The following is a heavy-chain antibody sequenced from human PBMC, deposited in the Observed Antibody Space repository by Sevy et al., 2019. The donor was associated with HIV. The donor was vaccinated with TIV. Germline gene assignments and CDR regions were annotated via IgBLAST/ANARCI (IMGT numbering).Heavy chain of an antibody. CDR2: LSFGCGEI. D-gene: IGHD2-8*01. Sequence: GGSLILSCAASGFTFSKYSMSWVRQPPGEGLEWVSTLSFGCGEINYADSVKGRFTISRDNSKSSVYLQMNNLRPEDTAVYYCAREGCTKPHDYWGQGTLVTVSS. J-gene: IGHJ4*02. CDR1: GFTFSKYS. CDR3: AREGCTKPHDY. V-gene: IGHV3-23*01.